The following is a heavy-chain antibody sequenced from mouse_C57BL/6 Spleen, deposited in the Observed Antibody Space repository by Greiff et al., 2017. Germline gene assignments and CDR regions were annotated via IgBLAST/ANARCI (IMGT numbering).Heavy chain of an antibody. Sequence: QVQLQQPGAELVKPGASVKMSCKASGYTFTSYWITWVKQRPGQGLEWIGDIYPGSGSTNYNEKFKSKATLTVDTSSSTAYMQLSSLTSEDSAVYYCARRMDGPYYFDDWGQGTTLTVSS. D-gene: IGHD1-1*01. J-gene: IGHJ2*01. V-gene: IGHV1-55*01. CDR2: IYPGSGST. CDR1: GYTFTSYW. CDR3: ARRMDGPYYFDD.